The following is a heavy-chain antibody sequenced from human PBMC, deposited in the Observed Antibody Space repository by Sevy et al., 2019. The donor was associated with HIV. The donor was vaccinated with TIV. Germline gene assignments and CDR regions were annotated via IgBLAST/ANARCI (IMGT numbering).Heavy chain of an antibody. V-gene: IGHV3-30*03. CDR2: ISYDGSNK. CDR3: EFRMSSGGLDY. CDR1: GFTFSSYG. D-gene: IGHD2-15*01. J-gene: IGHJ4*02. Sequence: GGSLRLSCAASGFTFSSYGMYWVRQAPGKGLEWVAVISYDGSNKYYADSVKGRFTISRDNSKNTLYLQMNSLRAEDTAVYYCEFRMSSGGLDYWGQGTLVTVSS.